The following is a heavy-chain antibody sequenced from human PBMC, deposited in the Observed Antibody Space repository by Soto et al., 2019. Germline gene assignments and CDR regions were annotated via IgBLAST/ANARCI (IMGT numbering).Heavy chain of an antibody. D-gene: IGHD1-26*01. CDR2: IYYSGST. CDR1: GGSISSYY. V-gene: IGHV4-59*08. J-gene: IGHJ4*01. Sequence: QVQLQESGPGLVKPSETLSLTCTVSGGSISSYYWSWIRQPPGKGLEWIGYIYYSGSTNYNPSLTRXAXTXXDPSDNQFSLTFSSVTAADTAVYYCARRWGAAFVYWGHGTLVTVSS. CDR3: ARRWGAAFVY.